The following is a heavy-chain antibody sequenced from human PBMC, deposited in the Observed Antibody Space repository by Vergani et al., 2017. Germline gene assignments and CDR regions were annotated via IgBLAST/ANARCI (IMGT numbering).Heavy chain of an antibody. CDR2: IYPADSDT. V-gene: IGHV5-51*01. CDR3: ARHTTYTDS. CDR1: EYSFGNYW. Sequence: EVELVPSGPEMRKPGESLKISCKGSEYSFGNYWIGWVRQMPGKSLEWMGIIYPADSDTRYSPSFQGQVTISADKSISTAFLQWDSLKASDTALYYCARHTTYTDSWGQGTLVTVSS. D-gene: IGHD1-1*01. J-gene: IGHJ4*02.